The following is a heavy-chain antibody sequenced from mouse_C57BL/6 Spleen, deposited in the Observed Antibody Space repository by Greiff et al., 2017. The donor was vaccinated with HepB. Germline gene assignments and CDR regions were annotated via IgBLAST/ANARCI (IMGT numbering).Heavy chain of an antibody. J-gene: IGHJ1*03. V-gene: IGHV3-6*01. D-gene: IGHD1-1*01. CDR2: ISYDGSN. CDR1: GYSITSGYY. CDR3: ARALYGSSYWYFDV. Sequence: EVKLMESGPGLVKPSQSLSLTCSVTGYSITSGYYWNWIRQFPGNKLEWMGYISYDGSNNYNPSLKNRISITRDTSKNQFFLKLNSVTTEDTATYYCARALYGSSYWYFDVWGTGTTVTVSS.